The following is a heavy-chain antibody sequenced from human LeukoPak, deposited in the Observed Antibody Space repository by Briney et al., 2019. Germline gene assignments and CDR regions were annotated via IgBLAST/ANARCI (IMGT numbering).Heavy chain of an antibody. V-gene: IGHV3-21*01. CDR1: GFTFSSYS. J-gene: IGHJ3*02. D-gene: IGHD3-3*01. CDR3: AREGIMIFGVVTGDAFDI. Sequence: GGSLRLSCAASGFTFSSYSMTWVRQAPGKGLEWVSSISSSSSYIYYADSVKGRFTISRDNAKNSLYLQMNSLRAEDTAVYYCAREGIMIFGVVTGDAFDIWGQGTMVTVSS. CDR2: ISSSSSYI.